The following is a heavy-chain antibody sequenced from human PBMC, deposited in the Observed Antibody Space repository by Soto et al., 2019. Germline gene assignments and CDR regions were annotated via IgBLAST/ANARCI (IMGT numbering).Heavy chain of an antibody. CDR1: GFNFSRYW. J-gene: IGHJ4*02. Sequence: VQLVASVGGLVQPGGSLRLSCTVSGFNFSRYWMNWVRQAPGKGLEWVANSRPDTDDRFHADSVRGRFSISRDNAKKSLFLQMNSLRVEATAVYYCAREDGTLDYWCQGILVTVSS. V-gene: IGHV3-7*04. D-gene: IGHD1-26*01. CDR3: AREDGTLDY. CDR2: SRPDTDDR.